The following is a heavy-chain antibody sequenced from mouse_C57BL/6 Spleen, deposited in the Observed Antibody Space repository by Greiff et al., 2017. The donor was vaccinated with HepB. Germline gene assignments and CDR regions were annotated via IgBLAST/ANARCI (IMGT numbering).Heavy chain of an antibody. CDR3: ARWAGRDSSQMDY. Sequence: VQLQQSGAELVKPGASVKLSCKASGYTFTSYWMQWVKQRPGQGLEWIGEIDPSDSYTNYNQKFKGKATLTVDTSSSTAYMQLSSLTSEDSAVYYGARWAGRDSSQMDYWGQGTSVTVSS. D-gene: IGHD3-2*02. CDR1: GYTFTSYW. CDR2: IDPSDSYT. J-gene: IGHJ4*01. V-gene: IGHV1-50*01.